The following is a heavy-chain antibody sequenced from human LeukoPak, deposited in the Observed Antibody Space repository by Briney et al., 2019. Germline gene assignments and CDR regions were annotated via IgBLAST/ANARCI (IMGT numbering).Heavy chain of an antibody. CDR2: IYYSGST. CDR1: GGSISSGGYY. V-gene: IGHV4-30-4*01. Sequence: SQTLSLTCTVSGGSISSGGYYWSWIRQPPGKGLEWIGYIYYSGSTYYNPSLKSRVTISVDTSKNQFSLKLSSVTAADTAVYYCARVGDDSSGYLFDYWGQGTLVTVSS. D-gene: IGHD3-22*01. CDR3: ARVGDDSSGYLFDY. J-gene: IGHJ4*02.